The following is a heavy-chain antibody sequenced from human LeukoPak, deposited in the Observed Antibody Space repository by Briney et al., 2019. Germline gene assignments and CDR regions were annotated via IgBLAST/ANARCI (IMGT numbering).Heavy chain of an antibody. D-gene: IGHD1-26*01. CDR3: ARGRVGFDF. CDR1: GYTFTDYY. CDR2: MRPTSGNT. Sequence: ASVKVSCKASGYTFTDYYMHWVRQAPGQGLEWMGWMRPTSGNTEYAQKFQGRVTMTRSTPISTAYMELSSLTSEDTAVYYCARGRVGFDFWGQGTLVTVSS. V-gene: IGHV1-8*01. J-gene: IGHJ4*02.